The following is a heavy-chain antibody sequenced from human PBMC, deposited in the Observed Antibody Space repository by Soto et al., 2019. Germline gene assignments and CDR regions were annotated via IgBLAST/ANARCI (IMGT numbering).Heavy chain of an antibody. J-gene: IGHJ4*02. D-gene: IGHD2-21*01. CDR2: IRNKANGYAT. V-gene: IGHV3-73*01. CDR3: ARQGVALELDF. CDR1: GGSISSGGYS. Sequence: PSETLSLTCAVSGGSISSGGYSWSWIRQPPGKGLEWVGLIRNKANGYATDYAPSVKGRTTVSRDDSKNMAFQEMNSLKTEDTAVYYCARQGVALELDFWGQGTLVTVSS.